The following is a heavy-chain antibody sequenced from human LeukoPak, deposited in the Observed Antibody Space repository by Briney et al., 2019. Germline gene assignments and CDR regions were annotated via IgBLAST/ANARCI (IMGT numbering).Heavy chain of an antibody. CDR2: IRYDGSNK. J-gene: IGHJ6*02. Sequence: GGSLRLSCAASAFTFSRYGMHWVRQAPGKGLEWVAFIRYDGSNKDYADSVKGRFTISRDNSKNTLYLQMNSLRAEDTAVYYCAKGQPQAGYCSSTSCYETYYYYGMDVWGQGTTVTVSS. CDR3: AKGQPQAGYCSSTSCYETYYYYGMDV. V-gene: IGHV3-30*02. D-gene: IGHD2-2*01. CDR1: AFTFSRYG.